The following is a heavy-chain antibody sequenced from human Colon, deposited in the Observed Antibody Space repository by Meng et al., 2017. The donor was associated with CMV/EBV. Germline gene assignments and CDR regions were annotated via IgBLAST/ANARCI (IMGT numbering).Heavy chain of an antibody. V-gene: IGHV3-30*02. D-gene: IGHD6-19*01. CDR3: ARDGGSSWSSHNYGMDV. CDR2: IRDDGGRR. J-gene: IGHJ6*02. CDR1: GLTLSSHG. Sequence: GESLKISCAVSGLTLSSHGMHWVRQAPGKGLEWVASIRDDGGRREYADAVKGRFTISRENVRSTLYLEMKSLRPEDTAVYYCARDGGSSWSSHNYGMDVWGQGTTVTVSS.